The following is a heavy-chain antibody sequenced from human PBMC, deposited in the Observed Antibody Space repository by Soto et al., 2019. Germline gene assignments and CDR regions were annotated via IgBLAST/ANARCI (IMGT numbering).Heavy chain of an antibody. D-gene: IGHD6-13*01. CDR1: GFTFNNYA. CDR3: AKPSGLARAVSAFDY. V-gene: IGHV3-23*01. Sequence: EVQLLESGGGLVQPGGSLRLSCITSGFTFNNYAMSRVRQAPGKGLEWVSTISGAGGGTFYADSVKGRFNISRDNSKNTVSLQMDGLRAEDTAVYYCAKPSGLARAVSAFDYWGQGSLVTVSS. CDR2: ISGAGGGT. J-gene: IGHJ4*02.